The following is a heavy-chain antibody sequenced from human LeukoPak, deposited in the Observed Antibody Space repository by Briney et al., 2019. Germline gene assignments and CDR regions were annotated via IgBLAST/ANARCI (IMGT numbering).Heavy chain of an antibody. J-gene: IGHJ6*03. CDR2: IYYSGST. CDR3: AXASVFYYYMDV. CDR1: GGSVSSGSYY. D-gene: IGHD2-8*01. V-gene: IGHV4-61*01. Sequence: SETLSLTCTVSGGSVSSGSYYWSWIRQPPGKGLEWIGYIYYSGSTNYNPSLKSRVTISVDTSKNQFSLKLSSVPAADTAVYXCAXASVFYYYMDVWGKGTTVTVSS.